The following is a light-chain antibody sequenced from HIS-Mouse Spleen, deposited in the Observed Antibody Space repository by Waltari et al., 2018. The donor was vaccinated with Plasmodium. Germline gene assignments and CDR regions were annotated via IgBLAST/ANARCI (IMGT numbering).Light chain of an antibody. Sequence: QSALTQPRSVSGSPGQSVPISCTGTSSDVGGYNYVSWYHPHPGKAPKFMIYDFSKRPSGVPARFSGAKPGNTASLTISGLQAEDEADYYCCSYAGSYTYVFGTGTKVTVL. J-gene: IGLJ1*01. CDR2: DFS. CDR3: CSYAGSYTYV. V-gene: IGLV2-11*01. CDR1: SSDVGGYNY.